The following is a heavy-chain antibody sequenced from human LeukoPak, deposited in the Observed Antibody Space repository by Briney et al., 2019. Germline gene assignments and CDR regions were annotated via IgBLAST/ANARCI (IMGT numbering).Heavy chain of an antibody. V-gene: IGHV1-8*01. Sequence: ASVKVSCKASGYTFTSYDINWVRQAPGQGLEWMGWMNPNSGNTGYAQKFQGRFTMTRNTSISTAYMELSRLRAEDTAVYYCASPGYGYGTYIDVWGKGTTVTVSS. CDR2: MNPNSGNT. CDR1: GYTFTSYD. D-gene: IGHD5-18*01. CDR3: ASPGYGYGTYIDV. J-gene: IGHJ6*03.